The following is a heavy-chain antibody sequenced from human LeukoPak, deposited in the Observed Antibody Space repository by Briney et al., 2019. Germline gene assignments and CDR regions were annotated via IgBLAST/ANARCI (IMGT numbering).Heavy chain of an antibody. J-gene: IGHJ4*02. CDR3: ARDLCAGGYSYGYGY. D-gene: IGHD5-18*01. Sequence: GGSLRLSCAASGFTFSSYSMNWVRQAPGKGLEWVSYISSSSSTIYYADSAKGRFTISRDNAKNSLYLQMNSLRAEDTAVYYCARDLCAGGYSYGYGYWGQGTLVTVSS. CDR1: GFTFSSYS. CDR2: ISSSSSTI. V-gene: IGHV3-48*04.